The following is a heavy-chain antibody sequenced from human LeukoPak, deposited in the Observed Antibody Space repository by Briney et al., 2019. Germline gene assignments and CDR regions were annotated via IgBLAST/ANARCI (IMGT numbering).Heavy chain of an antibody. CDR1: GGTFSSYA. Sequence: SVKVSCKASGGTFSSYAISWVRQAPGQGLEWMGGIIPIFGTANYAQKFQGRVTITADESTSTAYMELSSLRSEDTAVYYCARVPYDSSGYFWNEEEYFQHWGQGTLATVSS. D-gene: IGHD3-22*01. V-gene: IGHV1-69*13. CDR2: IIPIFGTA. CDR3: ARVPYDSSGYFWNEEEYFQH. J-gene: IGHJ1*01.